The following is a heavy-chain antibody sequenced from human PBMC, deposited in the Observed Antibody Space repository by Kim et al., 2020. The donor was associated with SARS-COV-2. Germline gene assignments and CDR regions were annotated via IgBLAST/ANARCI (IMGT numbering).Heavy chain of an antibody. J-gene: IGHJ4*02. CDR2: ISGSGGST. CDR1: GFTFSNYA. CDR3: AKSPDGVFSLYYFDY. D-gene: IGHD4-17*01. Sequence: GGSLRLSCAASGFTFSNYAMSWVRQAPGKGLEWVSGISGSGGSTYYADSVKGRFTISRDNSKNTLYLQMNSLRAEDTAVYYCAKSPDGVFSLYYFDYWGQGTLVTVSS. V-gene: IGHV3-23*01.